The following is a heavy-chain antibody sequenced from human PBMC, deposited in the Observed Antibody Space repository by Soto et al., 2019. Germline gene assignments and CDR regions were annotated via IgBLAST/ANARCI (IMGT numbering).Heavy chain of an antibody. V-gene: IGHV2-5*02. Sequence: GSGPTLVNPTQTLTLTCTFSGFSLSTSGVGVGWIRQPPGKALEWLALIYWDDDKRYSPSLKSRLTITKDTSKNQVVLTMTNMDPVDTATYYCAHQIVVPAAMLSGYYYYYMDVWRKGTTGTVSS. CDR2: IYWDDDK. CDR1: GFSLSTSGVG. CDR3: AHQIVVPAAMLSGYYYYYMDV. D-gene: IGHD2-2*01. J-gene: IGHJ6*03.